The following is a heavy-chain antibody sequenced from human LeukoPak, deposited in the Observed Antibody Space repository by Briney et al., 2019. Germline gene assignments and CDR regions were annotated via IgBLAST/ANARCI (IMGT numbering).Heavy chain of an antibody. Sequence: PGGSLRLSCAASGFTFSSYEMNWVRQAPGKGLEWVSYISSSGSTIYYADSVKGRFTISRDNSKNTLYLQMNSLRAEDTAVYYCANGARINAAYWGQGTLVTVSS. J-gene: IGHJ4*02. D-gene: IGHD2-15*01. CDR1: GFTFSSYE. CDR3: ANGARINAAY. CDR2: ISSSGSTI. V-gene: IGHV3-48*03.